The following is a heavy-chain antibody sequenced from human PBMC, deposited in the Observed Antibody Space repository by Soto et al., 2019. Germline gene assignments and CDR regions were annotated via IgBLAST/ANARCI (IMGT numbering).Heavy chain of an antibody. V-gene: IGHV1-3*01. D-gene: IGHD2-2*01. J-gene: IGHJ4*02. CDR2: INGGNGDT. CDR3: ARGYCSSTSCQYYFDY. CDR1: GYTFTGYA. Sequence: GASVKVSCKASGYTFTGYAIHWVRQAPGQRLEWMGWINGGNGDTKYSQKFQGRVTITRDASASTAYMELTSLGSDDTAVYHCARGYCSSTSCQYYFDYWGQGTPVTVSS.